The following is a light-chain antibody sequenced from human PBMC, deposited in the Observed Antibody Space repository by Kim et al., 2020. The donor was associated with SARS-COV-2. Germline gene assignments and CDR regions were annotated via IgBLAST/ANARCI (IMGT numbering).Light chain of an antibody. Sequence: APRKTASITCAGDNIGRKSVHWYQQKPGQAPVLVISYDSDRPSGIPERLSGSNSENTATLTISEVEAGDEADYYCQVWDSTSVHRVFGGGTQLTVL. J-gene: IGLJ2*01. CDR3: QVWDSTSVHRV. CDR2: YDS. CDR1: NIGRKS. V-gene: IGLV3-21*04.